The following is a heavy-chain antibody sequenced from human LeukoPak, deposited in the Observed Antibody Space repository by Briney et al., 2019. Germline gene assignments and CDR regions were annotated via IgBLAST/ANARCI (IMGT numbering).Heavy chain of an antibody. Sequence: GGSLRLSCAASGFIFNNYWMTWVRQTPGKGLEWVANINQGGSEEYYVDSLKGRFTISRDNAKNSLYLQMNSLTVEDTAVYYCARLSSHYGDYKVDPWGQGTLVTVSS. CDR1: GFIFNNYW. CDR3: ARLSSHYGDYKVDP. CDR2: INQGGSEE. J-gene: IGHJ5*02. V-gene: IGHV3-7*01. D-gene: IGHD4-17*01.